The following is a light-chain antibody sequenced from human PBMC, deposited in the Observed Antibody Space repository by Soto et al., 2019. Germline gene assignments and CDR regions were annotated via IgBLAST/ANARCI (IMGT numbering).Light chain of an antibody. CDR2: SAF. CDR3: HQFGSFPRT. CDR1: QSVGIS. J-gene: IGKJ1*01. V-gene: IGKV3-20*01. Sequence: IVLTQSPGTLYLCPGERATLACRASQSVGISLSWYQHKSGQPPRLLIYSAFNRATGIPERFSGSGAGTDFTLTISRLEPEDFAVYSCHQFGSFPRTFGQGTQVLIK.